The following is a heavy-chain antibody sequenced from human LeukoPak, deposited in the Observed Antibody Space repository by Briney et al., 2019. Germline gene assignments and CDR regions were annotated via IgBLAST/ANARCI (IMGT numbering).Heavy chain of an antibody. D-gene: IGHD3-22*01. J-gene: IGHJ4*02. V-gene: IGHV3-30*04. CDR3: ARVLHKRNYDGDAYYGF. CDR2: ISYDGSNK. Sequence: GGSLRLSCAASGFTFSSYAMHWVRQAPGKGLEWVAVISYDGSNKYYADSVKGRFTISRDNAKNSLYLQMNSLRAEDTAVYYCARVLHKRNYDGDAYYGFWGQGTLVTVSS. CDR1: GFTFSSYA.